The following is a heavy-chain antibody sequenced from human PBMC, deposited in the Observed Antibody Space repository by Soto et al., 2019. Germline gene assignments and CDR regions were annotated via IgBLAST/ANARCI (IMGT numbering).Heavy chain of an antibody. CDR1: GFTFSSYA. V-gene: IGHV3-30-3*01. CDR2: ISYDGSNK. J-gene: IGHJ4*02. CDR3: ARAGGTGGGFDY. Sequence: QVQLVESGGGVVQPGRSLRLSCAASGFTFSSYAMHWVRQAPGKGLEWVAVISYDGSNKYYADSVKGRFTISRDNSKNPLYLQMNSLRAEDTAVYYGARAGGTGGGFDYWGQGTLVTVSS. D-gene: IGHD3-16*01.